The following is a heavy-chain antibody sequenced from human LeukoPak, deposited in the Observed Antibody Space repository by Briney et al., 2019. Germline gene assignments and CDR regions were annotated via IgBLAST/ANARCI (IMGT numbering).Heavy chain of an antibody. Sequence: PGGSLRLSCVASGFTFSSYGMHWVRQAPGKGLEWVAFISYDGSNENIADSVKGRFIISRDNSKNTLYLQMNSLRAEDTAVYYCAKGPAPRLGEFSYQALVDYWGQGTLVTVSS. CDR1: GFTFSSYG. V-gene: IGHV3-30*18. D-gene: IGHD3-16*02. CDR3: AKGPAPRLGEFSYQALVDY. J-gene: IGHJ4*02. CDR2: ISYDGSNE.